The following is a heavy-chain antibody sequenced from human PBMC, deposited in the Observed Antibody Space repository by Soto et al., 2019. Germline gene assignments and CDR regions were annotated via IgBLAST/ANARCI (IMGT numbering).Heavy chain of an antibody. CDR1: GGSISSDYW. D-gene: IGHD3-10*01. CDR2: FYHTWAT. V-gene: IGHV4-4*02. J-gene: IGHJ4*02. Sequence: SETLSLTCAVSGGSISSDYWWIWVRQAPRKGLEWIREFYHTWATNSNPSLDRPVTISVDKSNNQFSLKLNSLTAADTAVYYCARGVTVGRGPIIIVYSFDYWGQGTLVTVSS. CDR3: ARGVTVGRGPIIIVYSFDY.